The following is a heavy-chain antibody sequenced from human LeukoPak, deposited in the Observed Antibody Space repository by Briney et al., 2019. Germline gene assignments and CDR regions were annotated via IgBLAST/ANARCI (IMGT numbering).Heavy chain of an antibody. CDR2: IGPTGFDR. CDR3: ATETNGRHYDY. D-gene: IGHD1-14*01. V-gene: IGHV3-21*06. Sequence: GGSLRLSCTTSGLTFSTSGFNWVRQAPGKGLEWVASIGPTGFDRYHADSIKGRFTISRGNANNFLYLQMDSLRAEDTAVYYCATETNGRHYDYWGQGTLLTVSS. J-gene: IGHJ4*02. CDR1: GLTFSTSG.